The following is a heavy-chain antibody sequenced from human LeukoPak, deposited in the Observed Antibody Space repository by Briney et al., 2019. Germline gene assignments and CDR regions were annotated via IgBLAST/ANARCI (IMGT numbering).Heavy chain of an antibody. CDR3: ANNPCSSTSCYFTYGMDV. D-gene: IGHD2-2*01. CDR2: MNPNSGNT. V-gene: IGHV1-8*01. Sequence: GASVKVSCKASGYTFTSYDINWVRQATGQGLKWMGWMNPNSGNTGYAQKFQGRVTITADKSTSTAYMELSSLRSEDTAVYYCANNPCSSTSCYFTYGMDVWGQGTTVTVSS. CDR1: GYTFTSYD. J-gene: IGHJ6*02.